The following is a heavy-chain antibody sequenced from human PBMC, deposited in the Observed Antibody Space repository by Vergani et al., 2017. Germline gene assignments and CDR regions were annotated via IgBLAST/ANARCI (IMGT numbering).Heavy chain of an antibody. CDR1: GGTFSSYT. CDR2: IIPILGIA. V-gene: IGHV1-69*08. D-gene: IGHD2-2*01. J-gene: IGHJ5*02. CDR3: ARDSRYCSSTSCYVGRDWFDP. Sequence: QVQLVQSGAEVKKPGSSVKISCKASGGTFSSYTISWVRQAPGQGLEWMGRIIPILGIANYAQKFQGRVTITADKSTSTAYMGLSSLRSEDTAVYYCARDSRYCSSTSCYVGRDWFDPWGQGTLVTVSS.